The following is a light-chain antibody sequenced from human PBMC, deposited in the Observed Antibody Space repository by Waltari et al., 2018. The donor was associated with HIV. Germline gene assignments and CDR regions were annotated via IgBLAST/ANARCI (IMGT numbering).Light chain of an antibody. V-gene: IGLV2-14*01. CDR1: SSDVGGYNY. CDR3: SSYTSSSTRV. J-gene: IGLJ2*01. CDR2: EVS. Sequence: QSALTQPASVSGSPGQSITISCTGTSSDVGGYNYVSWYQQPPGKAPKRMIYEVSNRPSGVSNRFSGSKSGNTASLTISGLQAEDEADYYCSSYTSSSTRVFGGGTKLTVL.